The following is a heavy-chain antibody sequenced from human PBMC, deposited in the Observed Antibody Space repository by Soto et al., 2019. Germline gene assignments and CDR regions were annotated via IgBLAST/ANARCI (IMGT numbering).Heavy chain of an antibody. CDR1: GGSLSGATYS. J-gene: IGHJ4*02. CDR3: ARSREFEY. CDR2: IFPSRTT. Sequence: TLPLTCGITGGSLSGATYSWKWIRQPPGKGLERIGDIFPSRTTYYNPSLKSRVTISIDVSNNQFYLSLSCLTAADTAVYYCARSREFEYWSQGTVVTV. V-gene: IGHV4-30-2*01.